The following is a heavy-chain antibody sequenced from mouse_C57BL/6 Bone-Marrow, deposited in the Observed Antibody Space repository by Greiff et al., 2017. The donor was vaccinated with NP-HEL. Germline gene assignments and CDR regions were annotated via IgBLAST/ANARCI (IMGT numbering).Heavy chain of an antibody. V-gene: IGHV5-12*01. CDR2: ISNGGGST. J-gene: IGHJ2*01. CDR3: ARHDGGFDY. CDR1: GFTFSDYY. Sequence: EVHLVESGGGLVQPGGSLKLSCAASGFTFSDYYMYWVRQTPETRLEWVAYISNGGGSTYYPDTVKGRFTISRDNAKNTLYLQMSRLKSEDTAMYYCARHDGGFDYWGQGTTLTVSS.